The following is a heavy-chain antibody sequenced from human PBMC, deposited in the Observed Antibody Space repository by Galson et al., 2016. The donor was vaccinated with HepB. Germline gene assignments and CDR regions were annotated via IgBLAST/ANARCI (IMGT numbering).Heavy chain of an antibody. V-gene: IGHV4-34*01. J-gene: IGHJ4*02. D-gene: IGHD5-24*01. CDR1: GGSFSGFY. CDR2: ISYSGFT. CDR3: ARGQTVWRRSDSTINRRGYYFDN. Sequence: ETLSLTCAVYGGSFSGFYWSWIRQPPGKGLEWIGYISYSGFTYYNPSLKSRITMSVDTSKNQFSLMLSSVTAADTAVYYCARGQTVWRRSDSTINRRGYYFDNWGQGTLVTVSS.